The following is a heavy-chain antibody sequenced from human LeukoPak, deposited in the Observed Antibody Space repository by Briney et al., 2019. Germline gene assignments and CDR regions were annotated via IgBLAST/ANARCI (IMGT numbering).Heavy chain of an antibody. CDR1: GFTFDDYA. V-gene: IGHV3-9*03. CDR3: AKVSFGRAPVGAFDI. CDR2: ISWNSGSI. D-gene: IGHD3-16*01. J-gene: IGHJ3*02. Sequence: QPGRSLRLSCAASGFTFDDYAMHWVRQAPGKGLEWVSGISWNSGSIGYADSVKGRFTISRDNAKNSLYLQMISLRAEDMALYYCAKVSFGRAPVGAFDIWGQGTMVTVSS.